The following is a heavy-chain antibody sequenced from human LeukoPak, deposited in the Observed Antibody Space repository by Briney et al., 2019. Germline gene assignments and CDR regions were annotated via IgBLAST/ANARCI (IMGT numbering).Heavy chain of an antibody. CDR1: GFTFSSYA. Sequence: GGSLRLSCAASGFTFSSYAMHWVRQAPGKGLEWVAVISYDGSNKYYADSVKGRFTISRDNSKNTLYLQMNSLRAEDTAVYYCARGKGPGLFDYWGQGTLVTVSS. V-gene: IGHV3-30-3*01. J-gene: IGHJ4*02. CDR3: ARGKGPGLFDY. CDR2: ISYDGSNK. D-gene: IGHD6-19*01.